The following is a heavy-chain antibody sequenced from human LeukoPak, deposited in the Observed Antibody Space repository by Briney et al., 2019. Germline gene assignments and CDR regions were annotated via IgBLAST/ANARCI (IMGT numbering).Heavy chain of an antibody. Sequence: SQTLSLTCAISGDSVSSNSVSWNWIRQSPSRGLEWLGRTYYRSKWYNEYAGSVKGRITINPDTSKNQFSLQLNSVTPEDTAVYYCARDLGYGSSPNYYYYYYGLDVWGQGTTVTISS. V-gene: IGHV6-1*01. CDR2: TYYRSKWYN. J-gene: IGHJ6*02. D-gene: IGHD3-10*01. CDR3: ARDLGYGSSPNYYYYYYGLDV. CDR1: GDSVSSNSVS.